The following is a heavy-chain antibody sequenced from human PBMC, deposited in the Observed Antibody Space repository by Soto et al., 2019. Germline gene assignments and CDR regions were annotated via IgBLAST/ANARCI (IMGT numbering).Heavy chain of an antibody. V-gene: IGHV1-3*01. CDR2: INAGNGNT. CDR3: ARAGGGYCSGGSCYYYYGMDV. J-gene: IGHJ6*02. D-gene: IGHD2-15*01. Sequence: GASVKVSCKASGYTFTSYAMHWVRQAPGQRLEWMGWINAGNGNTKYSQKFQGRVTITRDTSASTAYMELSSLRSEDTAVYYCARAGGGYCSGGSCYYYYGMDVWGQGTTVTVSS. CDR1: GYTFTSYA.